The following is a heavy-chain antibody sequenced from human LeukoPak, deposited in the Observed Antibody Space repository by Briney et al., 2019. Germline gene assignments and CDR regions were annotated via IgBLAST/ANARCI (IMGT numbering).Heavy chain of an antibody. CDR1: GFTFSSYA. V-gene: IGHV3-23*01. D-gene: IGHD2-2*01. CDR3: AKGLICSSTSCSSGRYFDL. CDR2: IGGSSGST. J-gene: IGHJ2*01. Sequence: GGSLRLSCAASGFTFSSYAMSWVRQAPGKGLEWVSAIGGSSGSTYYADSVKGRFTISRDNSKNTLYLQTNSLRAEDTAVYYCAKGLICSSTSCSSGRYFDLWGRGTLVTVSS.